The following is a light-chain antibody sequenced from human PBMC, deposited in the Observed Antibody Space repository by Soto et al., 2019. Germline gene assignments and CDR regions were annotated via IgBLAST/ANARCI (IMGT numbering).Light chain of an antibody. J-gene: IGKJ5*01. CDR1: QYINTR. V-gene: IGKV3-11*01. Sequence: EIVLTQSPATLSSFPGDRVTLSCRASQYINTRLAWYQQRPGQAPRLLIYDASHRAAGIPARFSGSGFGTDFTLTISSLEPEDAAVYYCQQRSNWPPITFGQGTRLENK. CDR3: QQRSNWPPIT. CDR2: DAS.